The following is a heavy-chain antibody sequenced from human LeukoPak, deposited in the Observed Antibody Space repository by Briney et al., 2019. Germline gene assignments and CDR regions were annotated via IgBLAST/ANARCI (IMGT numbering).Heavy chain of an antibody. V-gene: IGHV3-20*04. J-gene: IGHJ4*02. CDR1: GFTFDDHG. CDR2: INWDGGST. CDR3: ARPSGGDGYQQSFPY. Sequence: GGSLRLSCTASGFTFDDHGMSWVRQVPGKGLEWVAGINWDGGSTGYADSVMGRFTISRDNAKNSLYLQMNSLRAEDTAVYYCARPSGGDGYQQSFPYWGQGTLVTVSS. D-gene: IGHD5-24*01.